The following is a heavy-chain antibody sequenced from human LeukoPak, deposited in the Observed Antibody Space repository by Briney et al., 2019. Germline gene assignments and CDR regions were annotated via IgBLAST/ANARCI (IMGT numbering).Heavy chain of an antibody. CDR2: IDPSSGTT. CDR1: GYSFTSCY. D-gene: IGHD3-3*01. CDR3: ARDLGVGYSGYLLPDY. V-gene: IGHV1-46*01. Sequence: GASVKVSCKASGYSFTSCYMHWVRQAPGQVLEWMGIIDPSSGTTSYAQKFQGRVTMTRDTATSTVNMELSSLISEDTAVYCCARDLGVGYSGYLLPDYWGQGTLVTVSS. J-gene: IGHJ4*02.